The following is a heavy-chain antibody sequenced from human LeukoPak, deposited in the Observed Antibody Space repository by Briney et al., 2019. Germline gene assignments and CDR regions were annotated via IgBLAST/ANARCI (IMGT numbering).Heavy chain of an antibody. Sequence: ASVKVSCKASGGTFSSYAISWVRQAPGQGLEWMGGIIPIFGTANYAQKFQGRVTITADESTSTAYMELSSLRSEDTAVYYCARDEQIAARPGFYYYYGMDVWGQGTTVTVSS. CDR1: GGTFSSYA. J-gene: IGHJ6*02. V-gene: IGHV1-69*13. CDR2: IIPIFGTA. D-gene: IGHD6-6*01. CDR3: ARDEQIAARPGFYYYYGMDV.